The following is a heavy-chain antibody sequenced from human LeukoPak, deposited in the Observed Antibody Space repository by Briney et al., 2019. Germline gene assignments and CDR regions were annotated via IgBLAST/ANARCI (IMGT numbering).Heavy chain of an antibody. D-gene: IGHD5-18*01. CDR2: IYYSGII. CDR3: ARVMSGYSYGIFDY. CDR1: SGTFSGYY. Sequence: PSETLSLTCAVYSGTFSGYYWSWIRQPPGKGLEWIGYIYYSGIINYNSSLKSRVTISGDTSKKQFSLKLSSVTAADTAVYYCARVMSGYSYGIFDYWGQGTLVTVSS. V-gene: IGHV4-59*01. J-gene: IGHJ4*02.